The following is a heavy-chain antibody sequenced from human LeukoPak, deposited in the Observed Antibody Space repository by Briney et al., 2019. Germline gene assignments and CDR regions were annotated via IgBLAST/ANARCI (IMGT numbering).Heavy chain of an antibody. Sequence: PSETLSLTCTVSGGSISSSSYYWGWIRQPPGTGLEWIGSIYYSGSTYYNPSLKSRVTISVDTSKNQFSLKLSSVTAADTAVYYCARLWNILTGPTQIDYWGQGTLVTVSS. CDR2: IYYSGST. CDR3: ARLWNILTGPTQIDY. D-gene: IGHD3-9*01. CDR1: GGSISSSSYY. J-gene: IGHJ4*02. V-gene: IGHV4-39*01.